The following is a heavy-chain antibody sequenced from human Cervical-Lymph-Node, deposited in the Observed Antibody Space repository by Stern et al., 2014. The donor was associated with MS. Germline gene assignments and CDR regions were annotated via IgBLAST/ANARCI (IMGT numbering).Heavy chain of an antibody. V-gene: IGHV1-2*02. CDR3: ARGGTSSCDY. CDR2: INSNSGGT. Sequence: VQLVESGAEVKKPGASVKVSCKASGYTFTGYYMHWVRQAPGQGPEWMGWINSNSGGTTYAQKFQGRVTVTRDTSISTVYMEPSRLRSDDTAVYYCARGGTSSCDYWGQGTLVTVSS. J-gene: IGHJ4*02. CDR1: GYTFTGYY. D-gene: IGHD1-14*01.